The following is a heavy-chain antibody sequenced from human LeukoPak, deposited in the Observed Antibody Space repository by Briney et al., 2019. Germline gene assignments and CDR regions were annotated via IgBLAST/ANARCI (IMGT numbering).Heavy chain of an antibody. Sequence: ASVKVSCKASGYTFTSYYMHWVRQAPGQGLEWMGIINPSGGSTSYAQKFQGRVTMNRDTSTSTVYMELSSLRSEDTAVYYCARGSRVGYILNKSKFEFDYWGQGTLVTVSS. V-gene: IGHV1-46*03. CDR2: INPSGGST. D-gene: IGHD5-24*01. CDR1: GYTFTSYY. J-gene: IGHJ4*02. CDR3: ARGSRVGYILNKSKFEFDY.